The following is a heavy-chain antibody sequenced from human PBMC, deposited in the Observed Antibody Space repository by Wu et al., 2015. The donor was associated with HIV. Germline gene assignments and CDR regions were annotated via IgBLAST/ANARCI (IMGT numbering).Heavy chain of an antibody. CDR3: AREGSSTWYPQDEYFQH. CDR2: IIPVLRTT. J-gene: IGHJ1*01. CDR1: GGTFSKYA. Sequence: QVHLVQSGAEVKKPGSSVKVSCKASGGTFSKYAISWVRQAPGQGLEWMGRIIPVLRTTEYAQRFQSRVTITTDESTSTAYMELSSLRSEDTAIYYCAREGSSTWYPQDEYFQHWGQGTLVIVSS. V-gene: IGHV1-69*05. D-gene: IGHD6-13*01.